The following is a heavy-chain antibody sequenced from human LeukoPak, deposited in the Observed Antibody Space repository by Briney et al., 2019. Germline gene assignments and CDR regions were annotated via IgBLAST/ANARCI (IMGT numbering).Heavy chain of an antibody. Sequence: GGSLRLSCAASGFTFSMYWMHWVRQPPEKGLLWVSHINPDGSTTNYADSVKGRFTISRDNAKNTLYLQMNNLRVEDTAVYYCARDVSGRDDYWGQGTLVIVSS. V-gene: IGHV3-74*01. CDR1: GFTFSMYW. CDR2: INPDGSTT. CDR3: ARDVSGRDDY. D-gene: IGHD6-25*01. J-gene: IGHJ4*02.